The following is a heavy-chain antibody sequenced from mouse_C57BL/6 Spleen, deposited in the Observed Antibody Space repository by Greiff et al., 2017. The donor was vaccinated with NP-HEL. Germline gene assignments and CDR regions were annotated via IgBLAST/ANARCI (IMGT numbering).Heavy chain of an antibody. CDR1: GYTFTSYW. V-gene: IGHV1-64*01. CDR2: IHPNSGST. Sequence: QVQLQQSGAELVKPGASVKLSCKASGYTFTSYWMHWVKQRPGQGLEWIGMIHPNSGSTNYNEKFKSKATLTVDKSSSTAYMQLSSLTSEDSAVYYCARGVDSSGYVGSYYAMDYWGQGTSVTVSS. D-gene: IGHD3-2*02. CDR3: ARGVDSSGYVGSYYAMDY. J-gene: IGHJ4*01.